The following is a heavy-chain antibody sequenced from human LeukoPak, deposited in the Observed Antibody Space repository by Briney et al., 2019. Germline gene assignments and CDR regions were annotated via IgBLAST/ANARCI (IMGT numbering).Heavy chain of an antibody. D-gene: IGHD3-10*01. Sequence: SETLSLTCSVSSGSIFNSNWWSWVRQPPGKGLEWIGQIFHSGSTSYSPSLKSRVTISVDTSKNQFSLKLSSVTAADTAVYYCAREGRGSGSYRLFDYWGQGTLVTVSS. CDR3: AREGRGSGSYRLFDY. V-gene: IGHV4-4*02. CDR2: IFHSGST. J-gene: IGHJ4*02. CDR1: SGSIFNSNW.